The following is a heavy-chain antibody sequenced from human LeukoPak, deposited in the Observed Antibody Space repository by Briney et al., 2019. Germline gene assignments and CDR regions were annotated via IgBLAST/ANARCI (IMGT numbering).Heavy chain of an antibody. CDR3: ARDPPYHYGSGSYPSDY. CDR2: ISAYNGNT. D-gene: IGHD3-10*01. Sequence: ASVKVSCKASGYTFTSYSISWVRQAPGQGLEWMGWISAYNGNTNYAQKLQGRVTMTTDTSTSTAYMELRSLRSDDTAVYYCARDPPYHYGSGSYPSDYWGQGTLVTVSS. J-gene: IGHJ4*02. CDR1: GYTFTSYS. V-gene: IGHV1-18*01.